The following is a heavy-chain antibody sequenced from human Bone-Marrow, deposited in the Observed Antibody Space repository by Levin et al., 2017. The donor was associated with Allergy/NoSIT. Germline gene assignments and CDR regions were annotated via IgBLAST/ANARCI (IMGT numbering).Heavy chain of an antibody. CDR1: GGSISSGGYY. J-gene: IGHJ6*03. D-gene: IGHD6-6*01. CDR3: ATSAFRGMASRHYYKSYYIDV. V-gene: IGHV4-31*03. CDR2: IYYNGNT. Sequence: TSETLSLTCTVSGGSISSGGYYWSWIRQHPVKGLEWIGYIYYNGNTYYNPSLKSRVTMSVDTSKNQFSLKLSAVTAADTAVYYCATSAFRGMASRHYYKSYYIDVWGRGTTVTVSS.